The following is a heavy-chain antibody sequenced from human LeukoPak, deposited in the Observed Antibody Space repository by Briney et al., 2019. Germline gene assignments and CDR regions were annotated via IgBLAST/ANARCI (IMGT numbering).Heavy chain of an antibody. V-gene: IGHV3-48*04. CDR3: ARGGGAIDYSDIDY. Sequence: RGSLRLSCAASGFTFSSYSMNWVRQAPGKGLEWVSYISSSGSTIYYADSVKGRFTISRDNAKNSLYLQMNSLRAEDTAVYYCARGGGAIDYSDIDYWGQGTLVTVSS. CDR2: ISSSGSTI. D-gene: IGHD2-15*01. J-gene: IGHJ4*02. CDR1: GFTFSSYS.